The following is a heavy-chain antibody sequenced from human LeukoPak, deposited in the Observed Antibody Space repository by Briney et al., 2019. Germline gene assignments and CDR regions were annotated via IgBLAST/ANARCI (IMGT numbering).Heavy chain of an antibody. D-gene: IGHD4-17*01. CDR1: GFKFRDFA. J-gene: IGHJ3*02. CDR3: ARDPNGDYIGAFDM. V-gene: IGHV3-23*01. Sequence: GGSLGLSCAASGFKFRDFAMMWVRQAPGRGPEWVSGIRASGGLRFYADSVKGRFTVSRDNSENRLYLQMNYLTAADTAVYYCARDPNGDYIGAFDMCGQGTKVTVSS. CDR2: IRASGGLR.